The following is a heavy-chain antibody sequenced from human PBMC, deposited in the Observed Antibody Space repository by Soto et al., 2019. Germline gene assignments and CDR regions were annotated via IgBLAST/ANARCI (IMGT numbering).Heavy chain of an antibody. CDR2: ISSEGINT. D-gene: IGHD6-25*01. V-gene: IGHV3-74*01. Sequence: GGSLRPSCAASGFTFSNYWMHWVRQAPGKGLVWVSRISSEGINTYYADSVKGRFTIPRDNAKNTLYLQMNSLRAEDTAVYYCARVQYSSAHLIDYWGRGTLVTVSS. CDR3: ARVQYSSAHLIDY. CDR1: GFTFSNYW. J-gene: IGHJ4*02.